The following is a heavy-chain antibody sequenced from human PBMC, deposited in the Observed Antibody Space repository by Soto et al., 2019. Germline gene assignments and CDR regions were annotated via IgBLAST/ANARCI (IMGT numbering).Heavy chain of an antibody. Sequence: EVQLLESGGGVVQPGGSLRLSCAASGFTFRNFVMSWVRQAPGKGLEWVSAIRATGGQTFYADSVKGRFTISRDNFKDMLEPPIGSLERQDTGLFFWGQGRGWGVVSPSHDSWGQGTLVTVSS. D-gene: IGHD2-21*01. CDR3: GQGRGWGVVSPSHDS. J-gene: IGHJ4*02. CDR2: IRATGGQT. V-gene: IGHV3-23*01. CDR1: GFTFRNFV.